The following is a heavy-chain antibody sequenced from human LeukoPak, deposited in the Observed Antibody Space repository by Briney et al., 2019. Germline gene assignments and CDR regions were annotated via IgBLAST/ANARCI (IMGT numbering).Heavy chain of an antibody. CDR2: IYYSGST. D-gene: IGHD1-7*01. CDR1: GGSISSYY. Sequence: SETLSLTCTVSGGSISSYYWSWIRQPPGKGLEWIGYIYYSGSTNYNPSLKSRVTISVDTSKNQFSLKLSSVTAADTAVYYCAREAKQLELRGWFDPWGQGTLVTVSS. J-gene: IGHJ5*02. V-gene: IGHV4-59*01. CDR3: AREAKQLELRGWFDP.